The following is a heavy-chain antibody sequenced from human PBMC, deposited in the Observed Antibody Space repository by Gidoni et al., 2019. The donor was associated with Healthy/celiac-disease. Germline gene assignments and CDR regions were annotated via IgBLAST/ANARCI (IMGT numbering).Heavy chain of an antibody. J-gene: IGHJ4*02. V-gene: IGHV3-33*01. CDR1: GFTFSRYG. CDR3: ARELRYFDWLLGYFDY. D-gene: IGHD3-9*01. CDR2: IWYDGSNK. Sequence: QVQLVESGGGVVQPGRSLRLSCAASGFTFSRYGRHWVRQAPGKGLEWVAVIWYDGSNKYYADSVKGRFTISRDNSKNTLYLQMNSLRAEDTAVYYCARELRYFDWLLGYFDYWGQGTLVTVSS.